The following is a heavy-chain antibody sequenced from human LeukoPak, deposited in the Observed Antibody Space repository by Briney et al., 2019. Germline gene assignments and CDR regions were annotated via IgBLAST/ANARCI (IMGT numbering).Heavy chain of an antibody. J-gene: IGHJ4*02. V-gene: IGHV3-23*01. D-gene: IGHD3-10*01. CDR1: GFTFSNAW. CDR2: ISGSGGST. CDR3: AKVIRGGSGSFDY. Sequence: GGSLRLSCAASGFTFSNAWMSWVRQAPGKGLEWVSAISGSGGSTYYADSVKGRFTISRDNSKNTLYLQMNSLRAEDTAVYYCAKVIRGGSGSFDYWGQGTLVTVSS.